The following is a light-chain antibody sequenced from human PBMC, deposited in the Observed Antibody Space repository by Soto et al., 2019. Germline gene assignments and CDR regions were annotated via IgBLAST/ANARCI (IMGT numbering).Light chain of an antibody. CDR2: DVT. Sequence: QSALTQPASVSGSPGQSITISCTGSSSDIGAYDYVSWNQQRPVKAPKLMIFDVTNRPSGVSDRFSGSKSGNTASLTISGLQTEDEADYYCSSYTSSSTPYVFGTGTKVTVL. CDR1: SSDIGAYDY. CDR3: SSYTSSSTPYV. V-gene: IGLV2-14*01. J-gene: IGLJ1*01.